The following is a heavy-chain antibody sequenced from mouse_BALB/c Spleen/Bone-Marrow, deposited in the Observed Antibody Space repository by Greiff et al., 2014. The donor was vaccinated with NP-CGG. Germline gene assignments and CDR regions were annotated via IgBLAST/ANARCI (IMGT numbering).Heavy chain of an antibody. J-gene: IGHJ2*01. Sequence: VQLQQSGSVLVRPGASVKLSCKASGYTFTSSWVHWAKQRPGQGLEWIGEIHPNSGNTNYNEKFKGKATLTVDTSSSTAYVDLSSLTSEDSAVYYCARGGYGNYYFDYWGQGTTLTVSS. CDR2: IHPNSGNT. D-gene: IGHD2-1*01. CDR3: ARGGYGNYYFDY. CDR1: GYTFTSSW. V-gene: IGHV1S130*01.